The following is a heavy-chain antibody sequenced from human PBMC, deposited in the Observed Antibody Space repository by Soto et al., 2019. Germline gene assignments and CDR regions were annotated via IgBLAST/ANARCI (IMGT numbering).Heavy chain of an antibody. D-gene: IGHD3-3*01. CDR2: ISSNGGST. J-gene: IGHJ6*02. CDR3: VKEAVLRFLVNGGMDV. CDR1: GFTFSSYA. Sequence: GGSLRLSCSASGFTFSSYAMHWVRQAPGKGLEYVSAISSNGGSTYYADSVKGRFTISRDNSKNTLYLQMSSLRAEDTAVYYCVKEAVLRFLVNGGMDVWSQGTTVTVSS. V-gene: IGHV3-64D*06.